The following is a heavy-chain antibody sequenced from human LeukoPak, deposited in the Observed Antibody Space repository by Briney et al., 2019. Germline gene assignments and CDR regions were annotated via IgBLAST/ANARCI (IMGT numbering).Heavy chain of an antibody. CDR3: TRDEDEELVGDY. V-gene: IGHV3-21*06. CDR2: IRSTTTYI. Sequence: GGSLRLSCAASGFIFSRYTMYWVRQAPGKGLECVSSIRSTTTYIYYADSVKGRFTISRDNAKSSLYLYMNRLRADDTAVYYCTRDEDEELVGDYCGEATLVAVSS. D-gene: IGHD6-13*01. J-gene: IGHJ4*02. CDR1: GFIFSRYT.